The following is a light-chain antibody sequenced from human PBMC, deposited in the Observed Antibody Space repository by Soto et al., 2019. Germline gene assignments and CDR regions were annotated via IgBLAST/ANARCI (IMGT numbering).Light chain of an antibody. V-gene: IGKV3-20*01. Sequence: EIVLKQSPGTLSLSPGERATLSCRASQSVSSSYLAGYQQKPGQAPRLLIYGASSRATGIPDRFSGSGSGTDFTLTISRLEPEDFAVYYCQQYGSSPYTFGQGTKLEIK. CDR3: QQYGSSPYT. J-gene: IGKJ2*01. CDR2: GAS. CDR1: QSVSSSY.